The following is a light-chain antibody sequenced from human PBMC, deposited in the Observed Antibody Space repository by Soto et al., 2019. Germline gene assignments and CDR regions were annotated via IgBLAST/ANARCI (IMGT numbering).Light chain of an antibody. Sequence: EIVLTQSPGTLSLSPGERATLSCRASHTISSSYLAWYQQKPGQAPRLLMYGISRRATGIPDRFSGSGSGTDFTLPITRLVPEEFAVYYCQQYVTSSPRTFGQGTKVEIK. V-gene: IGKV3-20*01. CDR3: QQYVTSSPRT. CDR1: HTISSSY. CDR2: GIS. J-gene: IGKJ1*01.